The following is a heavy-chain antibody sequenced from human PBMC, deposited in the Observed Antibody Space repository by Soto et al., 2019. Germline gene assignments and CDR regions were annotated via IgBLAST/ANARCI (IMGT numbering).Heavy chain of an antibody. CDR3: TRDWSGRQRDAFDI. CDR2: INTDGSTI. J-gene: IGHJ3*02. Sequence: EVQLVESGGGLVQPGGSLRLSCAASGFTFSHYWMHWVRQAPGMGLVCVSRINTDGSTITYADSVKGRFTISRDNAKSTLYLQMNNLRAEDTAVYFCTRDWSGRQRDAFDIWGQGTIVTVSS. D-gene: IGHD3-3*01. V-gene: IGHV3-74*01. CDR1: GFTFSHYW.